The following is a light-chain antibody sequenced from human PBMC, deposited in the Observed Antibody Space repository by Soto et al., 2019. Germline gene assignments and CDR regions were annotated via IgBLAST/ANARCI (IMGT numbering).Light chain of an antibody. J-gene: IGKJ2*01. V-gene: IGKV3-20*01. CDR3: RQYGGSPPFT. Sequence: VLTQSPGTLSLSPGERATISCRASQSIGSSYLAWYQHKPGQAPRLLIYGASSRATGISHRFSGSGSGTDFALPISRLQPEDCGVYYCRQYGGSPPFTFGQGTSLEIK. CDR1: QSIGSSY. CDR2: GAS.